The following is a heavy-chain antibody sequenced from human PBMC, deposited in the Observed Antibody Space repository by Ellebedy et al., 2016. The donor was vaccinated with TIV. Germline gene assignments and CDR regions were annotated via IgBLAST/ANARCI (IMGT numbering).Heavy chain of an antibody. CDR1: EFTFSSYE. Sequence: PGGSLRLSCAASEFTFSSYEMNWVRQAPGKGLEWVSYISSSGSTIYYADSVKGRFTISRDNAKKSLYLQMNRLRAEDTAVYYCVVIAATATGYLDHWGQGTLVTISS. J-gene: IGHJ4*02. D-gene: IGHD6-13*01. V-gene: IGHV3-48*03. CDR3: VVIAATATGYLDH. CDR2: ISSSGSTI.